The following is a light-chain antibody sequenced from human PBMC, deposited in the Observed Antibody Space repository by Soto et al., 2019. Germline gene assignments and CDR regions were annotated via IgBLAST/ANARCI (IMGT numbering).Light chain of an antibody. CDR2: SNN. V-gene: IGLV1-44*01. J-gene: IGLJ1*01. Sequence: QSVLTQPPSASGTPGQRVTISCYGSSYNIGSNTVNWYQQLPGTAPKLLIYSNNQRPSGVPDRFSGSKSGTSASLAISGLQSEDEADYYCAAWVDSLNGYVFGTGTKVTVL. CDR1: SYNIGSNT. CDR3: AAWVDSLNGYV.